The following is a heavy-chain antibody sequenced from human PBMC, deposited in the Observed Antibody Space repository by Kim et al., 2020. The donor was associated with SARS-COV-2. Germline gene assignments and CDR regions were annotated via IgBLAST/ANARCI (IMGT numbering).Heavy chain of an antibody. Sequence: YTPSIKSRVTISVDKSTSQFSLKLSSVTAADTAVYYCARGQQLAPNWFDPWGQGTLVTVSS. D-gene: IGHD6-13*01. CDR3: ARGQQLAPNWFDP. V-gene: IGHV4-4*02. J-gene: IGHJ5*02.